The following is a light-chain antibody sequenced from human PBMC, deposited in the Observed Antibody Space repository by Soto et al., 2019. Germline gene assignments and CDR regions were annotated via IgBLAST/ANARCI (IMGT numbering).Light chain of an antibody. V-gene: IGLV1-44*01. J-gene: IGLJ2*01. Sequence: QAVVTQPPSASGAPGQRVTISCSGSSSNIGSNSVNWYQQLPGTAPKLLIYGNNQRPSGVPDRFSGSKSGTSASLAISGLQSEDEADYYCAAWDDSLNVVVFGGGTKLTVL. CDR3: AAWDDSLNVVV. CDR2: GNN. CDR1: SSNIGSNS.